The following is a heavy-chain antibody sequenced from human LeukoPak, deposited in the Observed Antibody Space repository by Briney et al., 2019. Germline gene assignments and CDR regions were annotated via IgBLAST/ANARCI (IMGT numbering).Heavy chain of an antibody. V-gene: IGHV3-23*01. J-gene: IGHJ3*02. CDR2: ISGSGGST. Sequence: SGGSLRLSCAASGFTFSSYGMTWVRQAPGKGLEWVSAISGSGGSTYYADSVKGRFTISRDNSKNTLYLQMNSLRAEDTAVYYCANLATIASFDIWGQGTMVTVSS. D-gene: IGHD5-12*01. CDR1: GFTFSSYG. CDR3: ANLATIASFDI.